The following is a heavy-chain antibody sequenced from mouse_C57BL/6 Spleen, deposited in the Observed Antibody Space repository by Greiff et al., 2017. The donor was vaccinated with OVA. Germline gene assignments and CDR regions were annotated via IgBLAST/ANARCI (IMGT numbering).Heavy chain of an antibody. Sequence: QVQLQQSGPELVKPGASVKISCKASGYAFSSSWMNWVKQRPGKGLEWIGRIYPGDGDTNYNGKFKGKATLTADKSSSTAYMQLSSLTSEDSAVYFCARGGLRRDYFDYWGQGTTLTVSS. CDR1: GYAFSSSW. J-gene: IGHJ2*01. V-gene: IGHV1-82*01. D-gene: IGHD2-4*01. CDR3: ARGGLRRDYFDY. CDR2: IYPGDGDT.